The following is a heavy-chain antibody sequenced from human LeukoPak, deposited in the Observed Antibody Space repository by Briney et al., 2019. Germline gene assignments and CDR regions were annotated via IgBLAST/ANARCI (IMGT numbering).Heavy chain of an antibody. D-gene: IGHD2-2*01. CDR2: INHSGST. J-gene: IGHJ4*02. V-gene: IGHV4-34*01. CDR1: GGSFSGYY. Sequence: SETLSLTCAVYGGSFSGYYWSWIRQPPGRGLEWIGEINHSGSTNYNPSLKSRVTISVDTSKNQFSLKLSSVTAADTAVYYCARVRLVPAAMSFDYWGQGTLVTVSS. CDR3: ARVRLVPAAMSFDY.